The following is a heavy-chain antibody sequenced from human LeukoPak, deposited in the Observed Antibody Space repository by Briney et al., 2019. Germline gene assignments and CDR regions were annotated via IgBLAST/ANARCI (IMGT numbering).Heavy chain of an antibody. CDR3: ASLYYGSGSGYAFDI. J-gene: IGHJ3*02. Sequence: PGESLKISCKGSGYSFTSYWIGWVCQMPGKGLEWMGIIYPGDSDTRYSPSFQGQVTISADKSISTAYLQWSSLKASDTAMYYCASLYYGSGSGYAFDIWGQGTMVTVSS. D-gene: IGHD3-10*01. V-gene: IGHV5-51*01. CDR1: GYSFTSYW. CDR2: IYPGDSDT.